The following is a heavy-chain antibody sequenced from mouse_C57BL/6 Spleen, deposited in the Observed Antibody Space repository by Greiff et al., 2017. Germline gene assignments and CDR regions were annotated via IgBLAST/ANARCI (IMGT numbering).Heavy chain of an antibody. CDR3: AASYYGSGGYFDV. J-gene: IGHJ1*03. V-gene: IGHV2-9*01. CDR1: GYSLTSYG. D-gene: IGHD1-1*01. CDR2: IWGGGST. Sequence: VKLMESGPGLVAPSQSLSITCPVSGYSLTSYGVDWVRQPPGQGLEWLGVIWGGGSTNSYSALMSRLSISKDNSKSQVFLKMNSLQTDDTAMYYGAASYYGSGGYFDVWGTGTTVTVSS.